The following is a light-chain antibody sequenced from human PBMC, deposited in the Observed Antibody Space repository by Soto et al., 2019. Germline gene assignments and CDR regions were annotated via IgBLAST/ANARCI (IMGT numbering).Light chain of an antibody. CDR1: SSDVGSYNY. V-gene: IGLV2-14*01. J-gene: IGLJ1*01. Sequence: QSALTQPASVSGSPGQSITISCTGTSSDVGSYNYVSWYQQHPGKAPNFIIYDVSNRPSGVSNCFFGSKSGNTASLTISGLQAEDEADYYCSSYTTSNTRQIVFGTGTKVTVL. CDR3: SSYTTSNTRQIV. CDR2: DVS.